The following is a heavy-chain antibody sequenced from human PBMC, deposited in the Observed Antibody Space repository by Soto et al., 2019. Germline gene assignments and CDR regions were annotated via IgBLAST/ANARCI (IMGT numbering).Heavy chain of an antibody. CDR3: ARGRFISKGYDSGWYIDH. CDR2: MNTDSGST. CDR1: GYPFTSYH. V-gene: IGHV1-8*01. Sequence: QVQLVQSGAEVKKPGASVKVSCKPSGYPFTSYHVNWVRQAPGQGLEGMGWMNTDSGSTDYALKFQGRLTMTRNTSMSTAYLELRSLTSEDTAIYYCARGRFISKGYDSGWYIDHWGQGTQVIVSS. D-gene: IGHD6-19*01. J-gene: IGHJ5*02.